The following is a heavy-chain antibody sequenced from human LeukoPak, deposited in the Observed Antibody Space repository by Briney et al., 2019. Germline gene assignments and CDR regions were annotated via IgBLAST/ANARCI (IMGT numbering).Heavy chain of an antibody. Sequence: SVKVSCKASGGTFSSYAISWVRQAPGQGLEWVGGIIPIFGTANYAQKFQGRVTITADKSTSTAYMELSSLRSEDTAVYYCAGGRTDIVVVPATLRNYYFDYWGQGTLVTVSS. V-gene: IGHV1-69*06. CDR3: AGGRTDIVVVPATLRNYYFDY. D-gene: IGHD2-2*01. CDR2: IIPIFGTA. CDR1: GGTFSSYA. J-gene: IGHJ4*02.